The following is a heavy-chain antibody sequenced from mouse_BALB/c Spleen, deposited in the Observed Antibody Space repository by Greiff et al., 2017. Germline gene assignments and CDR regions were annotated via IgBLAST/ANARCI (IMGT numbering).Heavy chain of an antibody. Sequence: EVHLVESGAELVKPGASVKLSCTASGFNIKDTYMHWVKQRPEQGLEWIGRIDPANGNTKYDPKFQGKATITADTSSNTAYLQLSSLTSEDTAVYYCARDYYGYDFDYWGQGTTLTVSS. CDR3: ARDYYGYDFDY. CDR2: IDPANGNT. D-gene: IGHD1-2*01. J-gene: IGHJ2*01. V-gene: IGHV14-3*02. CDR1: GFNIKDTY.